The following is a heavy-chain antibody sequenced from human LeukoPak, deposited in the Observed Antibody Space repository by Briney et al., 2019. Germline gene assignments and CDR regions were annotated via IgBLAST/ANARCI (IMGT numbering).Heavy chain of an antibody. Sequence: SETLSLTCTISGGSIGTYYWSWIRLPAGKGLEWIGRMYTSGESYYNPALKSRVSMSLDTSKDQFSLRVSSVTAADTAVYYCARAPRTALGAWDYWGQGTLVTVSS. CDR3: ARAPRTALGAWDY. CDR2: MYTSGES. J-gene: IGHJ4*02. CDR1: GGSIGTYY. V-gene: IGHV4-4*07. D-gene: IGHD1-26*01.